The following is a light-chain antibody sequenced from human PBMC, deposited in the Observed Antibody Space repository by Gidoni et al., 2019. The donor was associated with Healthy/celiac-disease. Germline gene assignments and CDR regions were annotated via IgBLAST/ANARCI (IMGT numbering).Light chain of an antibody. CDR2: NTN. CDR1: SGPVSTSYY. V-gene: IGLV8-61*01. J-gene: IGLJ3*02. CDR3: VLYMGSGTWV. Sequence: QTVVTQEPSFSVSPGGTVTLTCGLRSGPVSTSYYPSWYQQTPGQAPRTLIYNTNTRSSGVPDRFSGSVLGNKAALTITGAQADDESDYYCVLYMGSGTWVFGGGTKLTVL.